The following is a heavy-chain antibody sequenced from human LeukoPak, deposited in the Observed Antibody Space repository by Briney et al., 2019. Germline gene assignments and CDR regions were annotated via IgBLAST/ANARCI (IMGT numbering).Heavy chain of an antibody. CDR2: MNPNSGNT. CDR1: GYTFTSYD. CDR3: ARWRGVGHVVVTANGMDV. J-gene: IGHJ6*02. Sequence: ASVKVSCKASGYTFTSYDINWVRQATGQGLEWMGWMNPNSGNTGYAQKFQGRVTMTRNTSISTAYMELSSLRSEDTAVYYCARWRGVGHVVVTANGMDVWGQGTTVTVSS. D-gene: IGHD2-21*02. V-gene: IGHV1-8*01.